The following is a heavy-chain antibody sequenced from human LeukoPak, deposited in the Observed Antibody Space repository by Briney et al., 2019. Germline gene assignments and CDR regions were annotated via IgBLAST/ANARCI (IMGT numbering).Heavy chain of an antibody. CDR2: IWYDGSNK. CDR1: GFTFSSYS. V-gene: IGHV3-33*08. Sequence: GGSLRLSCAASGFTFSSYSMNWVRQAPGKGLEWVAVIWYDGSNKYYADSVKGRFTISRDNSKNTLYLQMNSLRAEDTAVYYCARDGYCSGGSCRYYYYYYYGMDVWGQGTTVTVSS. J-gene: IGHJ6*02. CDR3: ARDGYCSGGSCRYYYYYYYGMDV. D-gene: IGHD2-15*01.